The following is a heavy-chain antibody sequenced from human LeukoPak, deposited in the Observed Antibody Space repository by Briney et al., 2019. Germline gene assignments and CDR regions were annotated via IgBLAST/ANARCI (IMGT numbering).Heavy chain of an antibody. D-gene: IGHD3-9*01. Sequence: AGGSLRLSCAASGFTFSGYAMSWVRQAPGKGLEWVSAISGSGGSTYYADSVKGRFTISRDNSKNTLYLQMNSLRAEDTAVYYCATRYDILTGYDYWGQGTLVTVSS. CDR2: ISGSGGST. V-gene: IGHV3-23*01. J-gene: IGHJ4*02. CDR3: ATRYDILTGYDY. CDR1: GFTFSGYA.